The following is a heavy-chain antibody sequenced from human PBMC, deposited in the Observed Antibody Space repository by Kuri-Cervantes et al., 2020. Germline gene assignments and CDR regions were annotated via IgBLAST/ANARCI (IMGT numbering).Heavy chain of an antibody. V-gene: IGHV3-64*01. D-gene: IGHD5-18*01. CDR2: ISSNGGST. CDR1: GFTFSSYA. J-gene: IGHJ4*02. Sequence: GGSLRPSCAASGFTFSSYAMHWVRQAPGKGLEYVSAISSNGGSTYYANSVKGRFTISRDNSKNTLYLQMGSLRAEDMAVYDCARGRWIQLWARKYYFDYWGQGTLVTVSS. CDR3: ARGRWIQLWARKYYFDY.